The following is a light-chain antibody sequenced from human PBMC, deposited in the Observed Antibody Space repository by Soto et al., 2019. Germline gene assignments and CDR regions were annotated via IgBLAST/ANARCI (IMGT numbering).Light chain of an antibody. CDR3: QQYYSYPYT. Sequence: AIRMTHSPSSFSASTGDRVTITCRASQGISSYLAWYQQKPGKAPKLLIYAASTLQSGVPSRFSGSGSGPDFTLAISCLQSEDFATYYCQQYYSYPYTFGQGTKLEIK. CDR2: AAS. V-gene: IGKV1-8*01. J-gene: IGKJ2*01. CDR1: QGISSY.